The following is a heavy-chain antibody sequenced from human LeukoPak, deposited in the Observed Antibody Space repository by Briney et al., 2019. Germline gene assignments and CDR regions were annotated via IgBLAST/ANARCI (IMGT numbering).Heavy chain of an antibody. Sequence: PGGFLRLSCAASGFTFATYGMSWVRQAPGKGLEWVSGISGSSGSTYYADSVKGRFTISRDNTKNTLYLQMNSLRVEDTAVYYCAHTVWSGNYFDYWGQGTLVTVSS. CDR1: GFTFATYG. J-gene: IGHJ4*02. CDR2: ISGSSGST. D-gene: IGHD3-3*01. V-gene: IGHV3-23*01. CDR3: AHTVWSGNYFDY.